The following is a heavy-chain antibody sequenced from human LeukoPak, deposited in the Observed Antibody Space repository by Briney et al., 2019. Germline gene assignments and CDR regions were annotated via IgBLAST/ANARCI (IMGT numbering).Heavy chain of an antibody. Sequence: PGGSQRLSCAASGFTFSSYTMNWVRQAPGKGLEWVSSISSSSSYIYYADSVKGRFTISRDNAKNSLYLEMNSLRAEDTAVYYCARGAWSENPFDYWGQGTLVTVSS. CDR3: ARGAWSENPFDY. CDR2: ISSSSSYI. J-gene: IGHJ4*02. CDR1: GFTFSSYT. V-gene: IGHV3-21*01. D-gene: IGHD1-14*01.